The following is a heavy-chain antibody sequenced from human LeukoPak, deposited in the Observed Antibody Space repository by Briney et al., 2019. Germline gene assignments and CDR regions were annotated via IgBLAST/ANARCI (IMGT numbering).Heavy chain of an antibody. V-gene: IGHV3-23*01. D-gene: IGHD3-22*01. Sequence: GGSLRLSCAASGFTFSSYAMSWVRQAPGKGLEWVSATSGSGGSTYYADSVKGRFTISRDNSKNTLYLQMNSLRAEDTAVYYCAKDEPDYYDSSGYRHHYNGMDVWGQGTTVTVSS. J-gene: IGHJ6*02. CDR1: GFTFSSYA. CDR2: TSGSGGST. CDR3: AKDEPDYYDSSGYRHHYNGMDV.